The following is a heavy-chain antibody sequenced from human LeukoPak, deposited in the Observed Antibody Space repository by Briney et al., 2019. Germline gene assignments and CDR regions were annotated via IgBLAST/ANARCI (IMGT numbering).Heavy chain of an antibody. CDR2: ISYDGSNK. V-gene: IGHV3-30-3*01. CDR3: AGRQQWLVSPDDY. J-gene: IGHJ4*02. CDR1: GFTFDDYA. D-gene: IGHD6-19*01. Sequence: PGRSLRLSCAASGFTFDDYAMHWVRQAPGKGLEWVAVISYDGSNKYYADSVKGRFTISRDNSKNTLYLQMNSLRAEDTAVYYCAGRQQWLVSPDDYWGQGTLVTVSS.